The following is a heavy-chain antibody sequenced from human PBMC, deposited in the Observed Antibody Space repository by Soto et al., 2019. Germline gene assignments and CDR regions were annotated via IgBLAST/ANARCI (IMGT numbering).Heavy chain of an antibody. Sequence: GGSLRLSCAASGFTFSNYAMSWVRQAPGKGLEWVSAISGSGGTTYYADSVKGRFTISRDNSKNTLYLQMNSLRAEDMAVYYCAKVESGSHWDYWGQGTLVTVSS. CDR3: AKVESGSHWDY. D-gene: IGHD1-26*01. V-gene: IGHV3-23*01. CDR1: GFTFSNYA. CDR2: ISGSGGTT. J-gene: IGHJ4*02.